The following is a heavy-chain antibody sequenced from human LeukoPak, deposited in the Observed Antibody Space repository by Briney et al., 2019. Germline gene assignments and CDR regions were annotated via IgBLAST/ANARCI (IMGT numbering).Heavy chain of an antibody. D-gene: IGHD3-22*01. CDR1: GFTFSSYG. CDR3: VKDRAPYLAGSDYSFDY. Sequence: PGGSLRLSCAASGFTFSSYGMSWVRQAPGKGLEWVSAISGSGGSTRYADSVKGRFTISRDNAKNTLYLQMKSQRAEDTAVYYCVKDRAPYLAGSDYSFDYWGQGTLVTVSS. CDR2: ISGSGGST. V-gene: IGHV3-23*01. J-gene: IGHJ4*02.